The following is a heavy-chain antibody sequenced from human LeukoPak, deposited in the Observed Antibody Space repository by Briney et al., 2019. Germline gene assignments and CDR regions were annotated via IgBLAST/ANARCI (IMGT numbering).Heavy chain of an antibody. CDR1: GFTFGDYA. Sequence: GGSLRLSCTASGFTFGDYAMSWFRQAPGKGREWVGFIRSKAYGGTTEYAASVKGRFTISRDDSKSIAYLQMNSLKTEDTAVYYCTRGGMGYRAAAGTDWGQGTLVTVSS. V-gene: IGHV3-49*03. J-gene: IGHJ4*02. CDR3: TRGGMGYRAAAGTD. CDR2: IRSKAYGGTT. D-gene: IGHD6-13*01.